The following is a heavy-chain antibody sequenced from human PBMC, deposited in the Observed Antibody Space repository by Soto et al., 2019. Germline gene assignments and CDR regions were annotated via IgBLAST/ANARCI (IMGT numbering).Heavy chain of an antibody. CDR1: GFTFSSYG. Sequence: VQLLESGGGVVQPGRSLRLSCAASGFTFSSYGMHWVRQAPGKGLEWVAVISYDGSNKYYADSVKGRFTISRDNSKNTLYLQMNSLRAEDTAVYYCAKDLSYGSYLFDYWGQGTLVTVSS. CDR2: ISYDGSNK. D-gene: IGHD1-26*01. V-gene: IGHV3-30*18. CDR3: AKDLSYGSYLFDY. J-gene: IGHJ4*02.